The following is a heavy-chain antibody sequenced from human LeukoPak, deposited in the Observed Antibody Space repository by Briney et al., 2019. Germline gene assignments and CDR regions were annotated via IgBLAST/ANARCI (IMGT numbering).Heavy chain of an antibody. CDR1: GFTFSSYG. CDR2: ISGSGSDGST. J-gene: IGHJ4*02. D-gene: IGHD6-19*01. Sequence: GGTLRLSCAASGFTFSSYGMSWVRQAPGKGLEWVSGISGSGSDGSTYYADSVKGRFTISRDNSKNTLNLQMNSLRPEDTAVYYCAKGNPITVAATIFDYWGQGTLVTVSS. V-gene: IGHV3-23*01. CDR3: AKGNPITVAATIFDY.